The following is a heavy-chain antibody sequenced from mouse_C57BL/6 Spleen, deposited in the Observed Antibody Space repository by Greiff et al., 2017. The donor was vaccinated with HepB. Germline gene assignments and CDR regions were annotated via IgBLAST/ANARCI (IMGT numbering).Heavy chain of an antibody. CDR2: IWRGGST. CDR3: AKRGDGYDDYYAMDY. Sequence: VHLVESGPGLVQPSQSLSITCTVSGFSLTSYGVHWVRQSPGKGLEWLGVIWRGGSTDYNAAFMSRLSITKDNSKSQVFFKMNSLQADDTAIYYCAKRGDGYDDYYAMDYWGQGTSVTVSS. CDR1: GFSLTSYG. D-gene: IGHD2-2*01. V-gene: IGHV2-5*01. J-gene: IGHJ4*01.